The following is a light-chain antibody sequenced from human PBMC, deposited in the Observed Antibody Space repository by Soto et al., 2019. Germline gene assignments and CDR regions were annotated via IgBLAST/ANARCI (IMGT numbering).Light chain of an antibody. CDR3: CSYAGSYTLEV. CDR1: SSDVGGYNY. J-gene: IGLJ2*01. Sequence: QSVLTQPRSVSGSPGQSVTISCTGTSSDVGGYNYVSWYQQHPGKAPKLMIYDVSKRPSGVPDRFSGSKSGNTASLTISGLHAEDEADYYCCSYAGSYTLEVFGGGTKLTVL. V-gene: IGLV2-11*01. CDR2: DVS.